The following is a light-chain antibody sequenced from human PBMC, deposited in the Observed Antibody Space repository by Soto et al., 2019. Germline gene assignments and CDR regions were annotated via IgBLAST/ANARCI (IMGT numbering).Light chain of an antibody. V-gene: IGKV3-11*01. CDR1: QSVSSY. CDR2: DAS. Sequence: EIVLTQSPATLSLSPGERATLSCRASQSVSSYLAWYQQKPGQAPRLLIYDASNRATGIPARFSGSGSGTDFTLTISGLEPEDFAVYYSQQRSNWPPLTFGGGTKVEIK. J-gene: IGKJ4*01. CDR3: QQRSNWPPLT.